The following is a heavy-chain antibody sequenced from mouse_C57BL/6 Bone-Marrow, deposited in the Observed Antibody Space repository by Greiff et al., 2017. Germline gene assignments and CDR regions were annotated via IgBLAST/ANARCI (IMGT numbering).Heavy chain of an antibody. D-gene: IGHD1-1*01. V-gene: IGHV2-6-1*01. CDR1: GFSLTSYG. Sequence: QVQLQQSGPGLVAPSPSLSITCTVSGFSLTSYGVHWVRQPPGKGPEWLVVIWSDGSTTYNSALKSRLSISKDNSKSQVFLKMNSLQTDDTAMYYCARHDPLSTVVAPDAMDYWGQGTSVTVSS. CDR2: IWSDGST. J-gene: IGHJ4*01. CDR3: ARHDPLSTVVAPDAMDY.